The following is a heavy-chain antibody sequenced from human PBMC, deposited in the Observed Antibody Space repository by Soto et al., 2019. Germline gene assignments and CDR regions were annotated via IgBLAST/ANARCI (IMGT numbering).Heavy chain of an antibody. CDR2: ISGSGGQI. Sequence: EVQLLESGGGLVRPGGSLRLSCVASGFTFINYAMTWVRQAQGKGLEWVSGISGSGGQIFYADSVKGRFTISRDNSKNTVHLQMSSLRGDDTALYYYAKLQEASGLQTSYIDYWGQGTLVTASS. V-gene: IGHV3-23*01. CDR3: AKLQEASGLQTSYIDY. CDR1: GFTFINYA. J-gene: IGHJ4*02. D-gene: IGHD4-4*01.